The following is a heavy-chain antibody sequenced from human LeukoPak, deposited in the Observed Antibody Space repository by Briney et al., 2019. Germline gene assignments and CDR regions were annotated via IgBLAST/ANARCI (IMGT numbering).Heavy chain of an antibody. J-gene: IGHJ4*02. CDR2: ISGSGGTT. V-gene: IGHV3-23*01. CDR1: GFTFSTYA. Sequence: SGGSLRLSCAASGFTFSTYAMSWVRQAPGKGLEWVSTISGSGGTTNYADSVRGRFTISRDNSENTLYLQMNSLGAEDTAVYYCAKLREQLAYYFDYWGQGTLVTVSS. D-gene: IGHD6-13*01. CDR3: AKLREQLAYYFDY.